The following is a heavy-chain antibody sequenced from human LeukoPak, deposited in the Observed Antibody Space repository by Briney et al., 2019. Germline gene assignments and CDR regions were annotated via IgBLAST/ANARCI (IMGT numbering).Heavy chain of an antibody. CDR1: GGSISSRSFF. Sequence: SETLSLTCTVSGGSISSRSFFWGWIRQPPGKGLEWMGSIYHSGSTYYNPSLKSRVTISMDTAKNQFSLRLTSVTAADTAVYYCARDFGAGSYRYGMDVWGQGTTVTVSS. CDR2: IYHSGST. V-gene: IGHV4-39*07. J-gene: IGHJ6*02. D-gene: IGHD3-10*01. CDR3: ARDFGAGSYRYGMDV.